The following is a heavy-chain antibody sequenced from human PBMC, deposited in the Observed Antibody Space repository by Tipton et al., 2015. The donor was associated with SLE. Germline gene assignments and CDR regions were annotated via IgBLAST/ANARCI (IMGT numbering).Heavy chain of an antibody. CDR1: GGSISSYY. CDR2: IYYSGST. Sequence: TLSLTCTVSGGSISSYYWSWIRQPPGKGLEWIGYIYYSGSTYYNPSLKSRVTISVDTSKNQFSLKLSSVTAADTAVYYCARVIATFDYWGQGTLVTVSS. J-gene: IGHJ4*02. D-gene: IGHD1-26*01. V-gene: IGHV4-59*12. CDR3: ARVIATFDY.